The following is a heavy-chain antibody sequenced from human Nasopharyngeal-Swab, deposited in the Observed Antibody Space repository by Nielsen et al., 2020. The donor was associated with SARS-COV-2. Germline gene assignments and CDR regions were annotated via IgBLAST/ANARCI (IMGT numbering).Heavy chain of an antibody. V-gene: IGHV3-23*01. CDR3: ARDGGSSDAFDI. D-gene: IGHD2-2*01. CDR2: ISGSGGST. J-gene: IGHJ3*02. Sequence: GESLKISCAASGFTFSSYAMSWVRQAPGKGLEWVPAISGSGGSTYYADSVKGRFTISRDNAKNSLYLQMNSLRAEDTAVYYCARDGGSSDAFDIWGQGTMVTVSS. CDR1: GFTFSSYA.